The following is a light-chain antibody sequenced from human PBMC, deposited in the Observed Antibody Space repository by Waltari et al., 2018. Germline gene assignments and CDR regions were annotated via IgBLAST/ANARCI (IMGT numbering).Light chain of an antibody. V-gene: IGLV2-14*01. Sequence: QSALTQPASVSASPGQSITISCTGTSSYVGGYNYVSWHQQRPGKAPKLLIYDVTNRPSGVSNRFSGSKSGNTASLTISGVQTEDEADYYCSSYTSSSTYVFGTGTKVTVL. J-gene: IGLJ1*01. CDR3: SSYTSSSTYV. CDR1: SSYVGGYNY. CDR2: DVT.